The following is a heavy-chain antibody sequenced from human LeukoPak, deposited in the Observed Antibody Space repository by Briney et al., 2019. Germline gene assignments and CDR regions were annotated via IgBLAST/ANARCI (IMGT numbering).Heavy chain of an antibody. J-gene: IGHJ2*01. CDR3: AVYRGKSSRDFDL. CDR1: GFTFSNYE. Sequence: GGSLRLSCAASGFTFSNYEMNWVRQGPGKGLEWISYISSSGSTTYYADSVKGRFTISRDNAKNSLYLQMNSLRAEDTALYYCAVYRGKSSRDFDLWARGTLVTVSS. V-gene: IGHV3-48*03. CDR2: ISSSGSTT. D-gene: IGHD2-8*01.